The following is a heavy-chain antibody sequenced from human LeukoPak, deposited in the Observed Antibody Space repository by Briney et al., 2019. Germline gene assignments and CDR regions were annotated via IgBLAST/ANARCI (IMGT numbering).Heavy chain of an antibody. Sequence: PSQTLPLTCTVSGGSISSGSYYWSWIRQPAGKGLEWIGRIYTSGSTNYNPSLKSRVTISVDTSKNQFSLKLSSVTAADTAVYYCARARSDIVVVPAALAFDIWGQGTMVTVSS. CDR1: GGSISSGSYY. D-gene: IGHD2-2*01. CDR3: ARARSDIVVVPAALAFDI. CDR2: IYTSGST. V-gene: IGHV4-61*02. J-gene: IGHJ3*02.